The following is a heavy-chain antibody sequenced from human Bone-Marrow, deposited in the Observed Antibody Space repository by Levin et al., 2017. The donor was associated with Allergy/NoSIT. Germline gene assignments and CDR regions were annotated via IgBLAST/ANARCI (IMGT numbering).Heavy chain of an antibody. CDR3: ARGIPWGGYFGGYFDY. CDR1: GYTFSTYI. D-gene: IGHD5-18*01. V-gene: IGHV1-18*01. CDR2: IRPHNGDT. Sequence: GASVKVSCKASGYTFSTYIITWVRQAPGHGLDWMGWIRPHNGDTNYAQTLLGRVTITTDTPTSTAFLELRSLTSDDSAVYFCARGIPWGGYFGGYFDYWGQGTLVTVSS. J-gene: IGHJ4*02.